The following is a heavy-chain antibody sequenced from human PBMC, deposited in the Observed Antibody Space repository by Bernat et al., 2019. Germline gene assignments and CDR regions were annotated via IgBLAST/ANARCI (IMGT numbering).Heavy chain of an antibody. Sequence: EVQLLESGGGLVQPGGSLRLSCSASGFTFSNYAMSWVRQAPGKGLEWVSTISGSGDSTYYADSVTGRFNISRDNSKTTLFLQMNSLRAEDTALYYCAKDRRVVTGVGRQNFDHWGQGSLVTVSA. CDR1: GFTFSNYA. J-gene: IGHJ4*02. D-gene: IGHD2-21*02. CDR3: AKDRRVVTGVGRQNFDH. V-gene: IGHV3-23*01. CDR2: ISGSGDST.